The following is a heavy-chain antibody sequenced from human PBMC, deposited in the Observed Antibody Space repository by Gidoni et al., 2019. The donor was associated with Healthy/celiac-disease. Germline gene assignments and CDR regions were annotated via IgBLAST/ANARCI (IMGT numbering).Heavy chain of an antibody. CDR2: IKQDGSET. CDR3: ARLTLRFLEWLSEIDAFDL. D-gene: IGHD3-3*01. V-gene: IGHV3-7*03. Sequence: EVQLVESGGGLVQRGGSLRLSCAASGFRFSDYWMPWVRQAPGKGLEGVANIKQDGSETYYVDSVKGRFTISRDNAKNSLNLQMNSLRAEDTAVYYCARLTLRFLEWLSEIDAFDLWGQGAMVTVSS. J-gene: IGHJ3*01. CDR1: GFRFSDYW.